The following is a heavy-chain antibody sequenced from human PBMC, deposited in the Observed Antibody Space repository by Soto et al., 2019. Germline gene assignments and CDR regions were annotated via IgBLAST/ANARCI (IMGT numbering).Heavy chain of an antibody. D-gene: IGHD3-3*01. V-gene: IGHV3-74*01. CDR1: GFTFSRYW. J-gene: IGHJ4*02. CDR3: ARSWVEGLSRQQPTDY. CDR2: IDSYGSAT. Sequence: GGSLRLSCAASGFTFSRYWMHWVRQAPGKGLVWVSRIDSYGSATSQVDSVEGRFTISRDNAKNTLYLQMNSLRAEDTAVYYCARSWVEGLSRQQPTDYWGQGTLVTVSS.